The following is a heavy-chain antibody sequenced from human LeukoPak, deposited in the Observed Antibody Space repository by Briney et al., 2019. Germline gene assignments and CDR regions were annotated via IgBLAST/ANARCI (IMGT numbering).Heavy chain of an antibody. Sequence: SGTLSLTCAVSGGSISSSNWWSWVRQPPGKGLEWIGEIYHSGSTNYNPSLKSRVTISVDKSKNQFSLKLSSVTAADTAVYYCARERGVGATTFDYWGQGTLVTVSS. D-gene: IGHD1-26*01. CDR2: IYHSGST. CDR3: ARERGVGATTFDY. CDR1: GGSISSSNW. V-gene: IGHV4-4*02. J-gene: IGHJ4*02.